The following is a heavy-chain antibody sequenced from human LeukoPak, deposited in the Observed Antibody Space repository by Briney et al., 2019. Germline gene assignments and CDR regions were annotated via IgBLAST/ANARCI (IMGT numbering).Heavy chain of an antibody. Sequence: GGSLRLSCAASGFTVSSNYMSWVRQAPGKGLEWVSVIYSGGSTYYADSVKGRFTISRDNSKNTLYLQMNSLRAEDTAVYYCAKVKARSSGYFDYWGQGTLVTVSS. V-gene: IGHV3-66*01. CDR3: AKVKARSSGYFDY. J-gene: IGHJ4*02. CDR1: GFTVSSNY. CDR2: IYSGGST. D-gene: IGHD6-19*01.